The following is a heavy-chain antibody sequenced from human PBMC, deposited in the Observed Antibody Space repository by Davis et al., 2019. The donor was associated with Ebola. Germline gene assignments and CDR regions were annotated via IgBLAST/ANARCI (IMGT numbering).Heavy chain of an antibody. D-gene: IGHD2-15*01. CDR3: ARERIVVVVAATQNYYYYGMDV. CDR1: LYTFTSYY. CDR2: INPDIGGT. J-gene: IGHJ6*04. Sequence: ASVPVPCKASLYTFTSYYLLCVRHAPGQPLLSMGRINPDIGGTDYAKKLQGRVTMTRDTSISTAYMELSSLRSEDTAVYYCARERIVVVVAATQNYYYYGMDVWGKGTTVTVSS. V-gene: IGHV1-2*06.